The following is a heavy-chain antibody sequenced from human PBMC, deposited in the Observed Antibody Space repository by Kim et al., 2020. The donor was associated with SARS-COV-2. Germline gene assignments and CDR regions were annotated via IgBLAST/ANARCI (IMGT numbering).Heavy chain of an antibody. J-gene: IGHJ4*02. D-gene: IGHD6-6*01. V-gene: IGHV4-59*01. CDR3: ASSRSSSSSLLHLDY. Sequence: PSLNSRDTISVDTSKNQFSLKLSSVTAADTAVYYCASSRSSSSSLLHLDYWGQGTLVTVSS.